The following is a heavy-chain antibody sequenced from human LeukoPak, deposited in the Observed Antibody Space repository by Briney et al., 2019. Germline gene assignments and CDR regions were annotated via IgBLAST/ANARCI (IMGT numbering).Heavy chain of an antibody. CDR3: ARGRDIVLMVYASPSRYFDY. CDR2: MNPNSGNT. V-gene: IGHV1-8*01. D-gene: IGHD2-8*01. Sequence: ASVKVSCKASGYTFTRYDINWVRQATGQGLEWMGWMNPNSGNTGYAQKFQGRVTMTRNTSISTAYMELSSLRSEDTAVYYCARGRDIVLMVYASPSRYFDYWGQGTLVTVSS. J-gene: IGHJ4*02. CDR1: GYTFTRYD.